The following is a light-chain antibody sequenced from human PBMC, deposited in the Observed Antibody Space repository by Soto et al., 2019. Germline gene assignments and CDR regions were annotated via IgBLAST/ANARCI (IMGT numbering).Light chain of an antibody. Sequence: QSVLTQPPSVSEAPRQRVTISCSGSSSNIGNNAVNWYQQLPGKAPKLLIYYDDLLPSGVSDRFSGSKSGTSASLAISGLRSEDEADYYCAAWEDSLNGVVFGGGTKLTVL. CDR2: YDD. J-gene: IGLJ2*01. CDR3: AAWEDSLNGVV. CDR1: SSNIGNNA. V-gene: IGLV1-36*01.